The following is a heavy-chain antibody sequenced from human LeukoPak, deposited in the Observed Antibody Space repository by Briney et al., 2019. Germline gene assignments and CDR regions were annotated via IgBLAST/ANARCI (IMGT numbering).Heavy chain of an antibody. J-gene: IGHJ4*02. D-gene: IGHD2-8*01. CDR1: DYTFTSHA. V-gene: IGHV7-4-1*02. CDR3: ASFFCINGVCYYLDY. Sequence: ASVKVSCKASDYTFTSHALNWVRQAPGQGLEWMGWINTNTGNPTYAQGFTGRFVFSLDTSVSTAYLQISSLEAEDTAVYYCASFFCINGVCYYLDYWGQGTLVTVSS. CDR2: INTNTGNP.